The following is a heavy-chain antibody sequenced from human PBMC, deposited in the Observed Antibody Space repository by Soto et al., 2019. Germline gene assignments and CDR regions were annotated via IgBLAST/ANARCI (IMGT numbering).Heavy chain of an antibody. Sequence: PSETLSLTCAVSGYSISSGYYWGWIRQPPGKGLEWIGSIYHSGSTYYNPSLKSRVTISVDTSKNQFSLKLSSVTAADTAVYYCARATPPTGTTGYYSGMDVWGQGTTVTVSS. D-gene: IGHD1-1*01. CDR3: ARATPPTGTTGYYSGMDV. CDR1: GYSISSGYY. V-gene: IGHV4-38-2*01. CDR2: IYHSGST. J-gene: IGHJ6*02.